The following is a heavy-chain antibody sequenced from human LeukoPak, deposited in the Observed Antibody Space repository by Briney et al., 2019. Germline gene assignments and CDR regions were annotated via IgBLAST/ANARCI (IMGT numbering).Heavy chain of an antibody. CDR3: AKDQEYYDFWSGFIYYYYYYGMDV. CDR1: GFTFSSYS. J-gene: IGHJ6*02. V-gene: IGHV3-30*18. D-gene: IGHD3-3*01. CDR2: ISYDGSNK. Sequence: GGSLRLSCAASGFTFSSYSMNWVRQAPGKGLEWVAVISYDGSNKYYADSVKGRFTISRDNSKNTLYLQMNSLRAEDTAVYYCAKDQEYYDFWSGFIYYYYYYGMDVWGQGTTVTVPS.